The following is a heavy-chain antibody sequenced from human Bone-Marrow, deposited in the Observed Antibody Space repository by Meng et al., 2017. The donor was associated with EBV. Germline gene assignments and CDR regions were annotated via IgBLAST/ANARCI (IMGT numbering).Heavy chain of an antibody. CDR2: IIPIFGTA. V-gene: IGHV1-69*01. Sequence: QVQLAQSGGEVKKPGSSVKVSCKASGGTFSSYAISWVRQASGQGLGWMGGIIPIFGTANYAQKFQGRVTITADESTSTAYMELSSLRSEDTAVYYCARGAVRGVIHWFDPWGQGTLVTVS. J-gene: IGHJ5*02. CDR3: ARGAVRGVIHWFDP. CDR1: GGTFSSYA. D-gene: IGHD3-10*01.